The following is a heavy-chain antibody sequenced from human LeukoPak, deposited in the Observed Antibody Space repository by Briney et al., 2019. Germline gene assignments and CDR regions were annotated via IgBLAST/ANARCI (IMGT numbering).Heavy chain of an antibody. CDR3: ARDREYTDYLHNWFDP. CDR2: IRYDGSNK. V-gene: IGHV3-30*02. J-gene: IGHJ5*02. D-gene: IGHD2/OR15-2a*01. CDR1: GFTFSSYG. Sequence: GGSLRLSCAASGFTFSSYGMHWVRQAPGKGLEWVAFIRYDGSNKYYADSVKGRFTISRDNAKNSLYLQMNSLRAEDTAVYYCARDREYTDYLHNWFDPWGQGTLVTVSS.